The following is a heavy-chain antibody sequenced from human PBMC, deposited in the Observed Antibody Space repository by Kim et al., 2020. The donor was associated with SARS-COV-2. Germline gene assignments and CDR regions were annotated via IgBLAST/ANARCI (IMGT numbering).Heavy chain of an antibody. CDR1: GFTFSVYG. Sequence: GGSLRLSCAASGFTFSVYGMHWVRQAPGKGLEWVAVIRSDGSHKYYADSVKGRFTISRDNSKNMVYLQMNSLRAEDTAVYYCANFESWGQGTLATVSS. CDR2: IRSDGSHK. CDR3: ANFES. J-gene: IGHJ4*02. V-gene: IGHV3-33*06.